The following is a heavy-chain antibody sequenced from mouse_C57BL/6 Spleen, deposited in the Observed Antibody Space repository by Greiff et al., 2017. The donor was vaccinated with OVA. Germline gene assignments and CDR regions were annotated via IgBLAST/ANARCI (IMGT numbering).Heavy chain of an antibody. CDR1: GFTFSDYG. V-gene: IGHV5-17*01. Sequence: EVKLMESGGGLVKPGGSLKLSCAASGFTFSDYGMHWVRQAPEKGLEWVAYISSGSSTIYYADTVKGRFTISTDNAKNTLFLQMTSLKSDDTAMYYCARDGYYWSFDVWGTGTTVTVSS. CDR3: ARDGYYWSFDV. CDR2: ISSGSSTI. J-gene: IGHJ1*03. D-gene: IGHD2-3*01.